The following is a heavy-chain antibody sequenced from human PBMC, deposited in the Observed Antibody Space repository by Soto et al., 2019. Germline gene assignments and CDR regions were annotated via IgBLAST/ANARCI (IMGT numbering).Heavy chain of an antibody. CDR1: GYTFTSYG. CDR2: ISTYKGNT. J-gene: IGHJ4*02. CDR3: ATRSPAFDY. Sequence: QVQLVQSGPEVKKPGASVKVSCKTSGYTFTSYGIAWVRQAPGQGLEWMGWISTYKGNTNYAQKFQGRVTMTTDTSTSTAYMELRSLRSDDTAVYYCATRSPAFDYWGQGTLVAVSS. V-gene: IGHV1-18*01.